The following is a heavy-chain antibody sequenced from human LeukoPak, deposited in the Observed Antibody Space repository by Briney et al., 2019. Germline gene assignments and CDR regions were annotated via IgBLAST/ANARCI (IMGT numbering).Heavy chain of an antibody. D-gene: IGHD2-15*01. CDR1: GFTFSSYA. J-gene: IGHJ6*02. CDR3: VKSGVGYYYYGMDV. CDR2: ISGSGGST. V-gene: IGHV3-23*01. Sequence: GGSLRLSCAASGFTFSSYAMSWVRQAPGKGLEWVSAISGSGGSTYYADSVKGRFTISRDNSKNTLYLQMSSLRAEDTAVYYCVKSGVGYYYYGMDVWGQGTTVTVSS.